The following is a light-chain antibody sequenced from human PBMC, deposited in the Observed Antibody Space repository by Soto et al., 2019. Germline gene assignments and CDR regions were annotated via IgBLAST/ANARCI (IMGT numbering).Light chain of an antibody. J-gene: IGKJ4*01. Sequence: DIEMTQSPATLSVSLGDRATLSCRASQSISSNLAWYQQKPGQAPRLLIYGASNMATGIPDRFSGSGSGTDFTLTVSRLEPEDFAVYYCQQYGTSPHAFGGGTKVDIK. CDR3: QQYGTSPHA. V-gene: IGKV3-20*01. CDR1: QSISSN. CDR2: GAS.